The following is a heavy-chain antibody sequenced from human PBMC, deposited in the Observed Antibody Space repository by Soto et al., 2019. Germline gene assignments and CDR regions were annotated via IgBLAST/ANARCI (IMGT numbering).Heavy chain of an antibody. Sequence: QVQLVQSGAEVKKPGASVKVSCKASGYTFTSYGICWVRQAPGQGLEWMGWVSGYNGNTNYAQNLQGRVTMTTDTSTSTVYMELRSLRSDDTAVYYCARRCSSTRCLELWGRGTLVIVSS. V-gene: IGHV1-18*01. CDR3: ARRCSSTRCLEL. D-gene: IGHD2-2*01. CDR1: GYTFTSYG. J-gene: IGHJ2*01. CDR2: VSGYNGNT.